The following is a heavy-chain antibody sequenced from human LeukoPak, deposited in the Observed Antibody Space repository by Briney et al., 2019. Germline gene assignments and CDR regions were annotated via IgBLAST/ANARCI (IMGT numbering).Heavy chain of an antibody. CDR1: GFTVSSNY. Sequence: GGSLRLSCAAFGFTVSSNYMSWVRQAPGKGLEWVSVIYSGGSTYYADSVKGRFTISRDNSKNTLYLQMNSLRAEDTAVYYCARHGEWQQLYYFDYWGQGTLVTVSS. D-gene: IGHD6-13*01. CDR2: IYSGGST. J-gene: IGHJ4*02. CDR3: ARHGEWQQLYYFDY. V-gene: IGHV3-53*01.